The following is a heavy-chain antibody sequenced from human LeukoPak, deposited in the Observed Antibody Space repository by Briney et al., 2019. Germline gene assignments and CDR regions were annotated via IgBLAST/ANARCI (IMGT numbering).Heavy chain of an antibody. D-gene: IGHD1-26*01. V-gene: IGHV4-61*02. CDR3: AVGPLYDY. CDR2: IYTSGST. Sequence: PSETLSLTCTVSGGSISSSSYYWSWIRQPAGKGLEWIGRIYTSGSTNYNPSLKSRVTISVDTSKNQFSLKLSSVTAADTAVYYCAVGPLYDYWGQGTLVTVSS. J-gene: IGHJ4*02. CDR1: GGSISSSSYY.